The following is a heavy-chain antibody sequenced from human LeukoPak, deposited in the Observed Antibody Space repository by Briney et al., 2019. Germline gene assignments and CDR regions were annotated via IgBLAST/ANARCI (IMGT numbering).Heavy chain of an antibody. D-gene: IGHD3-3*01. CDR1: GFTFSSYA. Sequence: GGSLRLSCAASGFTFSSYAMSWVRQAPGKGLEWVSAISGSGGNTYYADSVKGRFTISRDNSKNTLYLQMNSLRAEDTAVYYCAKVGNYDFWSGTTYYFDYWGQGTLVTVSS. J-gene: IGHJ4*02. V-gene: IGHV3-23*01. CDR2: ISGSGGNT. CDR3: AKVGNYDFWSGTTYYFDY.